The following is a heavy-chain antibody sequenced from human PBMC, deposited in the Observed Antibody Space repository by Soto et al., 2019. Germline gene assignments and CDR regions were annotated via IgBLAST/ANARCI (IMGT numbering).Heavy chain of an antibody. CDR1: GFTFSNYA. CDR2: ITGRGGGT. D-gene: IGHD6-13*01. CDR3: AKRPLTAAGFDY. V-gene: IGHV3-23*01. Sequence: EVQLLESGGGLVQPGGSLRLSCAASGFTFSNYAMTWVRQAPGKGLEWVSVITGRGGGTYFVDSVKGRFTISRDNSKYTVYLQMNSLRAEDTAVYYCAKRPLTAAGFDYWGQGTLVTVSS. J-gene: IGHJ4*02.